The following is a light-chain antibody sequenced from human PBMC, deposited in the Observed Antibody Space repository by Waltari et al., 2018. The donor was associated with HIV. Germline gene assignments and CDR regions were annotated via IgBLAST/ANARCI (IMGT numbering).Light chain of an antibody. CDR1: SGYSNNT. Sequence: QPVLTQPPSASASLGASVTLTCTLSSGYSNNTVARYQERPGKGPRFVMRVGTGGIVRSKGENIPDRFSVLGSGLSRSLIIQNIQEEDEIDCHCGTDHGSGSNFVYRFGGWTKLTVL. CDR2: VGTGGIVR. CDR3: GTDHGSGSNFVYR. J-gene: IGLJ2*01. V-gene: IGLV9-49*01.